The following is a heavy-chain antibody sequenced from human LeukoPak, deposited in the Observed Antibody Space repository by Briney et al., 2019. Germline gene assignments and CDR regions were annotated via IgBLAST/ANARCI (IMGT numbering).Heavy chain of an antibody. J-gene: IGHJ4*02. D-gene: IGHD5-24*01. CDR2: ISWNSCSI. CDR3: AKDGRMATITGYFDY. CDR1: GFTFDDYA. Sequence: PGGSLRLSCAASGFTFDDYAMHWVRQAPGKGMEWVSGISWNSCSIGYADSVKGRFTISRDNAKNSLYLQMNSLRAEDTALYYCAKDGRMATITGYFDYWGQGTLVTVSS. V-gene: IGHV3-9*01.